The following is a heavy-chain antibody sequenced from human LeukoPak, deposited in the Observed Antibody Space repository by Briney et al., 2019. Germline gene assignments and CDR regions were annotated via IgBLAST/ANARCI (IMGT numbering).Heavy chain of an antibody. CDR3: AKDVRGTYASDY. CDR1: GFTFSNYA. CDR2: ISVNGGST. Sequence: GGSLRLSYAASGFTFSNYAMSWVRQTPGKGLEWVSTISVNGGSTYSADSVKGRFTISRDNSKNTLYLQMNSLRAEDTAIYYCAKDVRGTYASDYWGQGTLVTVSS. D-gene: IGHD2-2*01. J-gene: IGHJ4*02. V-gene: IGHV3-23*01.